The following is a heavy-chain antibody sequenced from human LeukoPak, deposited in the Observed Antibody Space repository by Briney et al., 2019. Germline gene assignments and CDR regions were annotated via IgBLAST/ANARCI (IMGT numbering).Heavy chain of an antibody. D-gene: IGHD3-22*01. CDR3: ARVRYDTYYFDY. V-gene: IGHV1-2*02. J-gene: IGHJ4*02. CDR1: GYTFTGYY. CDR2: INPNSGGT. Sequence: GASVKVSCKASGYTFTGYYMHWVRQAPGQGLEWMGWINPNSGGTNYAQKFQGRVTMTTDTSTSTAYMELRSLRSDDTAVYYCARVRYDTYYFDYWGQGTLVTVSS.